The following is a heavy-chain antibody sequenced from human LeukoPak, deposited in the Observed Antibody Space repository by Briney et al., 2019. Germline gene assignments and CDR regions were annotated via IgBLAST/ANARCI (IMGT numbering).Heavy chain of an antibody. V-gene: IGHV1-8*01. J-gene: IGHJ5*02. CDR1: GYTFTSYD. CDR2: MNPNSGNT. D-gene: IGHD3-9*01. Sequence: ASVKVSCKASGYTFTSYDINWVRQATGQGLEWMGWMNPNSGNTGYAQKFQGRVTMTRNTSISTAYMELSSLRSEDTAVYYCARGLLGYDILTGYKFSTSYYPWGQGTLVTVS. CDR3: ARGLLGYDILTGYKFSTSYYP.